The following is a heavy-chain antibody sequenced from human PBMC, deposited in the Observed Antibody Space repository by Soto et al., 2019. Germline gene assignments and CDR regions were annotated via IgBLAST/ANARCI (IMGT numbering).Heavy chain of an antibody. CDR3: ASDTRRRIVGVVTAGWVNP. D-gene: IGHD3-3*02. J-gene: IGHJ5*02. CDR2: INPNSGGT. CDR1: GYTVTGYY. V-gene: IGHV1-2*04. Sequence: ASVKVSCKASGYTVTGYYMHWVRQAPGQGLEWMGRINPNSGGTNYAQKFQGWVTMTRDTSISTAYMELSRLRSDDTAAYYCASDTRRRIVGVVTAGWVNPWGKGTLVTVSS.